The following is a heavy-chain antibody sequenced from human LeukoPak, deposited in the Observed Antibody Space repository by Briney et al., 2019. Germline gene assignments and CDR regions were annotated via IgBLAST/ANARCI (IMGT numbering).Heavy chain of an antibody. D-gene: IGHD3-10*01. Sequence: PSGTLSLTCAVSGGSISSSNWWSWVRQPPGRGLEWIGEIYHSGSTNYNPSLKSRVTISVDKSKNQFSLKLSSVTAADTAVYYCARDRRWCGVGGDYYYGMDVWGKGTTVTVSS. CDR1: GGSISSSNW. CDR3: ARDRRWCGVGGDYYYGMDV. V-gene: IGHV4-4*02. J-gene: IGHJ6*04. CDR2: IYHSGST.